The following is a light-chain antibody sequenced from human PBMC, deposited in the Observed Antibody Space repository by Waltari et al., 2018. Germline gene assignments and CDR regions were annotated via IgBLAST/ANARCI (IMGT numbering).Light chain of an antibody. J-gene: IGLJ2*01. CDR1: SSDVGAYNY. Sequence: QSALTQPRSVSGSPGQSVTISCTGTSSDVGAYNYVSWYQHHPGKAPKLMIYDVNKRPSGVPDRCSGSKSGNTASLTISGLQAEDEADYYCCSYAGNYILVFGGGTKLTVL. V-gene: IGLV2-11*01. CDR3: CSYAGNYILV. CDR2: DVN.